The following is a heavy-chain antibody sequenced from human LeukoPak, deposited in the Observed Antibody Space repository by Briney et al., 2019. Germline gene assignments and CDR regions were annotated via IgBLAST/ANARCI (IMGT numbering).Heavy chain of an antibody. Sequence: GGSLRLSCAASGFTFSSYAMSWVRQAPGKGLEWVSAISGSGGSTYYADSVKGRFTISRDNSKNTLYPQMNSLRAEDTAVYYCAKTSSSSWHRDYYYYYGMDVWGQGTTVTVSS. CDR2: ISGSGGST. CDR3: AKTSSSSWHRDYYYYYGMDV. J-gene: IGHJ6*02. D-gene: IGHD6-13*01. V-gene: IGHV3-23*01. CDR1: GFTFSSYA.